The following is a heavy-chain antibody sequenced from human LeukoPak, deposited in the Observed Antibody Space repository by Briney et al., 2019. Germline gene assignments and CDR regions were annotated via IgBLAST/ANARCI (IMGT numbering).Heavy chain of an antibody. CDR3: ARVRSDSSTHYLAY. CDR2: INPHSGGT. J-gene: IGHJ4*02. V-gene: IGHV1-2*02. CDR1: GYTFTDYY. Sequence: ASVKVSCKASGYTFTDYYIHWVRQAPGQGLEWMGWINPHSGGTSYAQKFQGRVTMTRDMSLSTAYMDLRSLRSDDTAVYYCARVRSDSSTHYLAYWGQGTLVTVSS. D-gene: IGHD6-13*01.